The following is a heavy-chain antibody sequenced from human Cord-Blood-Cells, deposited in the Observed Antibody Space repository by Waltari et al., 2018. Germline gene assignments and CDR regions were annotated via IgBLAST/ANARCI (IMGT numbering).Heavy chain of an antibody. J-gene: IGHJ4*02. D-gene: IGHD3-16*01. V-gene: IGHV3-7*01. CDR2: IKQDGSEK. CDR3: ARDANLGYYFDY. Sequence: VQLVESGGGLVQPGGSLRLSCAASGFPFSSYWMSWVRQAPGKGLEWVANIKQDGSEKYYVDSVKGRFTISRDNAKNSLYLQMNSLRAEDTAVYYCARDANLGYYFDYWGQGTLVTVSS. CDR1: GFPFSSYW.